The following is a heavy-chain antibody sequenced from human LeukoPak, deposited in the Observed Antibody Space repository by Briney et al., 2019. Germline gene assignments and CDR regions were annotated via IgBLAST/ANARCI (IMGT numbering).Heavy chain of an antibody. CDR3: ARQLGGSYAPFDY. Sequence: SETLSLTCTVSGGSISSYYWSWIRQPPGKGLEWIGYIYYSGSTNYNPSLKSRVTISVDTSKNQFSLKLSSVTAADTAVYYCARQLGGSYAPFDYWGQGTLVTVSS. D-gene: IGHD1-26*01. CDR1: GGSISSYY. J-gene: IGHJ4*02. CDR2: IYYSGST. V-gene: IGHV4-59*08.